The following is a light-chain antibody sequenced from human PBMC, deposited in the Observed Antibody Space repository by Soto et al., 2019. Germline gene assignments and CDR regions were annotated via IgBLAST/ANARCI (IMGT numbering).Light chain of an antibody. CDR1: SSNIGSKY. CDR3: AAWDDSLSGLV. J-gene: IGLJ1*01. Sequence: QSVLTQPPSASGTPGQRVIISCSGSSSNIGSKYVSWYQHLPGTAPKLLIYRSNQRPSGVPDRFSGSKSGTSASLAISGLRSEDEADYYCAAWDDSLSGLVFGTGTKLTVL. CDR2: RSN. V-gene: IGLV1-47*01.